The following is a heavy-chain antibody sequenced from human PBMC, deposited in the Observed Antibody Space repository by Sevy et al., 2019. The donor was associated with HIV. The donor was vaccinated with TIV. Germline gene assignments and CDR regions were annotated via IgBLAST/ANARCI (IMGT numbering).Heavy chain of an antibody. CDR1: GFSFSSYW. CDR3: ARGNRGSFDY. CDR2: IKKDESEK. Sequence: GGSLRLSCAASGFSFSSYWMHWVRQAPGKGLEWVANIKKDESEKYYVASVKGRFDISRNNPKNSVYLQMNSLRPEEMAINYFARGNRGSFDYWGQGTLVTVSS. J-gene: IGHJ4*02. D-gene: IGHD3-10*01. V-gene: IGHV3-7*04.